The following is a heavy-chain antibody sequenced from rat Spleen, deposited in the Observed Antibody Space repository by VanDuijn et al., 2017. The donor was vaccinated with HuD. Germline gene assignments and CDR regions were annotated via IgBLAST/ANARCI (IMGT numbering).Heavy chain of an antibody. CDR1: GFSLTDYS. D-gene: IGHD1-7*01. CDR3: TRDSFSSFDY. J-gene: IGHJ2*01. CDR2: MWSAGDT. V-gene: IGHV2S63*01. Sequence: EVQLKESGPGLVQPSQTLSLTCTVPGFSLTDYSVHWVCQPPGKGLEWMGVMWSAGDTAYNSALKSRLSISRDTSKSQLFLKMNSLQTEDTAIYYCTRDSFSSFDYWGQGVMVTVSS.